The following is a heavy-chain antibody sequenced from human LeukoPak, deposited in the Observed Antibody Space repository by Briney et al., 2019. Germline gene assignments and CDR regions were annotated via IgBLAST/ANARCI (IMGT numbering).Heavy chain of an antibody. CDR2: IYSGGST. CDR3: ASGGHYSNYGY. D-gene: IGHD4-11*01. J-gene: IGHJ4*02. Sequence: GGSLRLSCAASGFTVSSNYMGWVRQAPGKGLEWVSVIYSGGSTYYADSVKGRFTISRDNSKNTLYLQMNSLRAESTAVYYCASGGHYSNYGYWGQGTLVTVSS. V-gene: IGHV3-53*01. CDR1: GFTVSSNY.